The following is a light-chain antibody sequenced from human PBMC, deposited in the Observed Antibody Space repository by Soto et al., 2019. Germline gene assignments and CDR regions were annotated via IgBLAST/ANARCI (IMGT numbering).Light chain of an antibody. CDR2: GAS. CDR1: QIVTSNY. V-gene: IGKV3-20*01. CDR3: QQYGSSPGT. J-gene: IGKJ1*01. Sequence: EIVLTQSPGTLSTSPGERATLSCRASQIVTSNYLAWYQQKPGQAPRLLIFGASIRATGLPDRFSGGGSGPDFTLTISRLEPEDFAVYYCQQYGSSPGTFGQGTKVDIK.